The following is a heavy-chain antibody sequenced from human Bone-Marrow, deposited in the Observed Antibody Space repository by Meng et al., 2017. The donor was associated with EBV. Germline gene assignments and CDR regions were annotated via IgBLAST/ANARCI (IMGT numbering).Heavy chain of an antibody. CDR1: GYTFTSYD. J-gene: IGHJ4*02. Sequence: QVRLGESGAEVKKPGASVKVSYKASGYTFTSYDINWVRQATGQGLEWMGWMNPNSGNTGYAQKFQGRVTMTRNTSISTAYMELSSLRSEDTAVYYCARGGDTMIVVVTEGFDYWGQGTLVTVSS. CDR2: MNPNSGNT. D-gene: IGHD3-22*01. V-gene: IGHV1-8*01. CDR3: ARGGDTMIVVVTEGFDY.